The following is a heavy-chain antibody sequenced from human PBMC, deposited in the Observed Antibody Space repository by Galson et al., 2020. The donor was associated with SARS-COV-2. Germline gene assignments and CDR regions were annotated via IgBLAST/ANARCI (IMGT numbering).Heavy chain of an antibody. D-gene: IGHD2-21*02. CDR2: IYYSGST. V-gene: IGHV4-59*08. CDR1: GGSISGYY. Sequence: SETLSLTCTVSGGSISGYYWSWIRQPPRKGLEWIGYIYYSGSTSYNPSLKSRVTISVDTSKNQLSLKLSSVTAADTAVYYCARHALRGGNSDYWGQGTLVTVS. J-gene: IGHJ4*02. CDR3: ARHALRGGNSDY.